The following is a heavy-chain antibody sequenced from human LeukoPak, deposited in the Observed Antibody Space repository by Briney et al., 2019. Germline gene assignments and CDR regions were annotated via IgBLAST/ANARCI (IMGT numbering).Heavy chain of an antibody. V-gene: IGHV3-7*01. CDR1: GFTFSRYW. J-gene: IGHJ4*02. CDR2: IKEDGSEK. Sequence: GGSLRLSCTASGFTFSRYWMSWVRQAPGKGLEWVANIKEDGSEKYYVDSVKGRFTISRDNAKNSLYLQMNSLRAEDTAVYYCARDPSSLRDSFEYWGQGTLVTVSS. CDR3: ARDPSSLRDSFEY.